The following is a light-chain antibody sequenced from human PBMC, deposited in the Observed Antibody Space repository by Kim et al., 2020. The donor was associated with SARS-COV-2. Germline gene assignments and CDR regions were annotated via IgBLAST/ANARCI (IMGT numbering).Light chain of an antibody. CDR1: QNVVNF. CDR2: GAS. CDR3: QQYNNWPPLI. V-gene: IGKV3-15*01. J-gene: IGKJ4*01. Sequence: STGETATLSGRASQNVVNFLAWYQQKPAQAPRLLIYGASTRATGIPARFSGSGYGTEFTLTISSLQSEDFAVYYCQQYNNWPPLIFGGGTKVDIK.